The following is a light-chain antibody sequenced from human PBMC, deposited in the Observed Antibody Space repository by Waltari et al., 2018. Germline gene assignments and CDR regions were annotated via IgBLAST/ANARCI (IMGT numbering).Light chain of an antibody. CDR2: ANN. Sequence: QSVLTQPPSVSGAPGQRVTISCTGSSSNLGSYYHFHWYQHLPGTAPKVLIYANNNRPSGVPDRFSGSKSGASASLAITGLQAEDEADYYCQSFDSSLDGYVFGTGTKVTVL. V-gene: IGLV1-40*01. CDR1: SSNLGSYYH. CDR3: QSFDSSLDGYV. J-gene: IGLJ1*01.